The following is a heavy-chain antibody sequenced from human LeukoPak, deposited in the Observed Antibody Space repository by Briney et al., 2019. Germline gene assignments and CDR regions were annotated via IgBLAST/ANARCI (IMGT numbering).Heavy chain of an antibody. D-gene: IGHD3-10*01. CDR3: ARTYSYGAGTYSSFGY. CDR2: LSPNGDST. V-gene: IGHV3-64*01. J-gene: IGHJ4*02. Sequence: QPGGSLRLSCAAFGFTFDNYALHWVRQAPGKGLEYVSGLSPNGDSTYYATSVKGRFTISRPNPQHTLFLQMGSLRVEDTAVYYCARTYSYGAGTYSSFGYWGQGTLVSVSP. CDR1: GFTFDNYA.